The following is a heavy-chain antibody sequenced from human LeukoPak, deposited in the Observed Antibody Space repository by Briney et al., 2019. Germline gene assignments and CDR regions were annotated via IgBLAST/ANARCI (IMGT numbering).Heavy chain of an antibody. CDR3: ARGLRGTTWVFDC. V-gene: IGHV3-21*01. J-gene: IGHJ4*02. CDR1: GFTFSDYN. Sequence: GGSLRLSCAASGFTFSDYNMNWARQARGKGLEWVSSISSSSDYIHYADSVKGRFTISRDNAKNSLSLQMNSLRAEDTAVYYCARGLRGTTWVFDCWGQGARVTVSS. CDR2: ISSSSDYI. D-gene: IGHD1-26*01.